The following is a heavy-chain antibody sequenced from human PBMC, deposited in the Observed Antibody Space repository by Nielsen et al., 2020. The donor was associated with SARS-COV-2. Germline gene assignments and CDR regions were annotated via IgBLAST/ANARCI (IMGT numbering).Heavy chain of an antibody. CDR3: ARDLTYGAYWFDP. V-gene: IGHV3-48*04. J-gene: IGHJ5*02. CDR1: GFTFSSLW. Sequence: GESLKISCAASGFTFSSLWMSWIRQAPGEGLEWVSYINGRSSIIYYADSVRGRFTISRDISKNTVYLQMNSLKVEDTAVYYCARDLTYGAYWFDPWSQGTLVTVSS. CDR2: INGRSSII. D-gene: IGHD3-9*01.